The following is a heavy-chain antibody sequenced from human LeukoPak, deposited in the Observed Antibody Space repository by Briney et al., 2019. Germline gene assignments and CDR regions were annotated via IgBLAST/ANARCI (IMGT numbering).Heavy chain of an antibody. J-gene: IGHJ6*02. V-gene: IGHV1-18*01. Sequence: ASVKVSCKASGYTFTSYGISWVRQAPGQGLEWMGWISAYNGNTNYAQKLQGRVTMTTDTSTSTAYMELRSLRSDDTAVYYCARVSDILTGYTTPYYYYGMDVWGQGTTVTVSS. CDR3: ARVSDILTGYTTPYYYYGMDV. D-gene: IGHD3-9*01. CDR2: ISAYNGNT. CDR1: GYTFTSYG.